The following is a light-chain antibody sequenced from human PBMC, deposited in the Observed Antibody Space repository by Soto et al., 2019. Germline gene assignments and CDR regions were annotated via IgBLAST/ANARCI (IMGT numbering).Light chain of an antibody. CDR1: QSISSY. CDR2: AAS. CDR3: QLSYSTPPT. J-gene: IGKJ3*01. Sequence: DIQMTQSPSSLSASVGDRVTITCRASQSISSYLNWYQQKPGKAPKLLIYAASSLQSGVPSRFSGSGARTDFTLTISRLQPEDLATYYCQLSYSTPPTFGLGTKVDI. V-gene: IGKV1-39*01.